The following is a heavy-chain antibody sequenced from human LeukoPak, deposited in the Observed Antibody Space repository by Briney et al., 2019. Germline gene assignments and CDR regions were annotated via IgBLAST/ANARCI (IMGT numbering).Heavy chain of an antibody. CDR3: AKDLFYSLIDDFLDSSGYFDY. Sequence: PGRSLRLSCAASGFTFDDYAMHWVRQAPGKGLEWVSGISWNSGSIGYADSVKGRFTISRDNSKNTLYLQMNSLRAEDTAVYYCAKDLFYSLIDDFLDSSGYFDYWGQGTLVTVSS. D-gene: IGHD3-22*01. V-gene: IGHV3-9*01. J-gene: IGHJ4*02. CDR1: GFTFDDYA. CDR2: ISWNSGSI.